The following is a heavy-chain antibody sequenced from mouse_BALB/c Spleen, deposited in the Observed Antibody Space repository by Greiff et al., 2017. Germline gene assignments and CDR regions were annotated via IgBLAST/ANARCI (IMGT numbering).Heavy chain of an antibody. Sequence: VQLQQSGTVLARPGASVKMSCKASGYTFTSYWMHWVKQRPGQGLEWIGAIYPGNSDTSYNQKFKGKAKLTAVTSTSTAYMELSSLTNEDSAVYYCTRSLDYYGSSYYYAMDYWGQGTSVTVSS. CDR2: IYPGNSDT. CDR1: GYTFTSYW. D-gene: IGHD1-1*01. CDR3: TRSLDYYGSSYYYAMDY. V-gene: IGHV1-5*01. J-gene: IGHJ4*01.